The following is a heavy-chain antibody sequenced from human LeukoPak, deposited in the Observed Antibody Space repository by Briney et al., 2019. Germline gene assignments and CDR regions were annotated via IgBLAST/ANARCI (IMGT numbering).Heavy chain of an antibody. Sequence: SETLSLTCAVYGGSFSGYYWSWIRQPPGKGLEWIGSIYYSGSTYYNPSLKSRVTISVDTSKNQFSLKLSSVTAADTAVYYCARLVKNVWALDYWGQGTLVTISS. J-gene: IGHJ4*02. D-gene: IGHD1-26*01. CDR2: IYYSGST. CDR3: ARLVKNVWALDY. V-gene: IGHV4-34*01. CDR1: GGSFSGYY.